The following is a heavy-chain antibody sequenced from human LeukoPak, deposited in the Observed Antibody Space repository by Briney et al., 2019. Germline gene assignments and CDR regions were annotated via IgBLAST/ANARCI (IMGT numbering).Heavy chain of an antibody. D-gene: IGHD2-2*01. J-gene: IGHJ4*02. Sequence: GGSLRLSCSASGFTFSSYAMHWVRQAPGKGLEYVSAISSNGGSTYYADSVRGRFTISRDNSKNTLYLQMSSLRADDTAVYYCAKDRCLTTTCYVDYWGQGTLVTVSS. V-gene: IGHV3-64*04. CDR3: AKDRCLTTTCYVDY. CDR1: GFTFSSYA. CDR2: ISSNGGST.